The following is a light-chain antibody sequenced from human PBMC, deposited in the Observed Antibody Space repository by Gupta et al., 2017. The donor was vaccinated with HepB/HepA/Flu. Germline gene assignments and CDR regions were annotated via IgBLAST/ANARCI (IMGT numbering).Light chain of an antibody. V-gene: IGLV2-8*01. CDR2: EVS. CDR1: SSDVGGYNY. Sequence: SALTQPPSASGSPGQSVTIPCTGTSSDVGGYNYVSWYQQPPGKAPKLMIYEVSKRPSGVPDRFSGSKSGNTASLTVSGLQAEDEADYYCSSYAGSNNLVFGGGTKLTVL. CDR3: SSYAGSNNLV. J-gene: IGLJ2*01.